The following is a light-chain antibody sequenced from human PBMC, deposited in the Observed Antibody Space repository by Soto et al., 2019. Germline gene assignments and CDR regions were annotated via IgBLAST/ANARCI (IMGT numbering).Light chain of an antibody. Sequence: DIVMTQSPDSLAVSLGERATINCKSSQSVLYSSNNKNYLAWYQQKPGQPPKLLIYWASTRESGVPDRFSGSGSGTDFPLTISSLQAEDVAVYYCQQYYSTPQTFGQGTKLDIK. CDR3: QQYYSTPQT. V-gene: IGKV4-1*01. CDR2: WAS. J-gene: IGKJ1*01. CDR1: QSVLYSSNNKNY.